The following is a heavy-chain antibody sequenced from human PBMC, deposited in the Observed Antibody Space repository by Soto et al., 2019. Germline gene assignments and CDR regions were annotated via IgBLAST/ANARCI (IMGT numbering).Heavy chain of an antibody. CDR1: GLTFRNHA. D-gene: IGHD2-21*01. CDR2: IAPIGYST. V-gene: IGHV3-23*01. Sequence: EVQLLESGGGLVQPGGSLRLSCAVSGLTFRNHAMSWVRQAPGKGLEWVSTIAPIGYSTHYAGSVEGRFTISRDDSKSTLNLQMNSLRADDTAVYCCVSCVPPHFDYWGQGTLVSVSS. J-gene: IGHJ4*02. CDR3: VSCVPPHFDY.